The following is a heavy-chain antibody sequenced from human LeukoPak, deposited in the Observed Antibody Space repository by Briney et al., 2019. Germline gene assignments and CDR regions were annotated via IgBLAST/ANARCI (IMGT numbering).Heavy chain of an antibody. CDR2: ISDYNGNT. J-gene: IGHJ6*02. D-gene: IGHD2-8*01. V-gene: IGHV1-18*01. Sequence: ASVKVSCKASGFTFTRYSITRVRQAPGKGHEWMGWISDYNGNTNYAQKYQGRVTMTTDTSTRTAYMELRSLRSDDTAVYYCARVVRSDSFDYDYYYAMDVWGQGTTVTVSS. CDR3: ARVVRSDSFDYDYYYAMDV. CDR1: GFTFTRYS.